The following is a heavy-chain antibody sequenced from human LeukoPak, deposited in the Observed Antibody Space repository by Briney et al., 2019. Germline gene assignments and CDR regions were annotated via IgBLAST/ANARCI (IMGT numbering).Heavy chain of an antibody. J-gene: IGHJ4*02. CDR3: AKSNIVVVLAAADY. CDR2: MSGSGGTT. Sequence: GGSLRLSCTASGFTFSSYAMSWVRQAPGKGLEWVSVMSGSGGTTYYADSVKGRFTVPRDTSKNTVYLQMNSLRAEDTALYYCAKSNIVVVLAAADYWGPGILVTVSS. CDR1: GFTFSSYA. V-gene: IGHV3-23*01. D-gene: IGHD2-15*01.